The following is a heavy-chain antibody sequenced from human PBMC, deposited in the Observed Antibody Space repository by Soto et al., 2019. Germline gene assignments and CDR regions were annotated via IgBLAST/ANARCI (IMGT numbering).Heavy chain of an antibody. J-gene: IGHJ4*02. D-gene: IGHD1-1*01. V-gene: IGHV3-30*18. CDR2: ISYDGSNK. CDR1: GFTFSSYG. Sequence: PGGSLRLSCAASGFTFSSYGMHWVRQAPGKGLEWVAVISYDGSNKYYADSVKGRFTISRDNSKNTLYLQMNSLRVEDTAVYYCAKKVPGSNPLDSWGQGALVTVSS. CDR3: AKKVPGSNPLDS.